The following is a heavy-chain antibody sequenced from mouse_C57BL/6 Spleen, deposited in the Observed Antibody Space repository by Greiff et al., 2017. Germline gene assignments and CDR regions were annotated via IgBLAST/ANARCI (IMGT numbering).Heavy chain of an antibody. V-gene: IGHV1-47*01. CDR2: FHPYNDDT. J-gene: IGHJ1*03. Sequence: VMLMESGAELVKPGASVKMSCKASGYTFTTYTIEWMKQNHGKSLEWIGNFHPYNDDTKYNEKFKGKATLTVEKSSSTVYLELSRLTSDDSAVYDCARRIYYDYGWYFDVWGTGTTVTVSS. D-gene: IGHD2-4*01. CDR1: GYTFTTYT. CDR3: ARRIYYDYGWYFDV.